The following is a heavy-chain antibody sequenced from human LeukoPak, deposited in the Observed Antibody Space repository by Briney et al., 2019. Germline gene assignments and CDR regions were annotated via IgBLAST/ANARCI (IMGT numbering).Heavy chain of an antibody. V-gene: IGHV1-8*01. Sequence: ASVKLSCQASGYTFTSYDINWVRPATGQGLEWMGYMNPASGKTGHAQKFQGRVTMPTDTSISTAYMELSSLRTEDTAVYYCARVPREIASIWGQGTMVTVSS. CDR2: MNPASGKT. D-gene: IGHD3-16*02. CDR3: ARVPREIASI. CDR1: GYTFTSYD. J-gene: IGHJ3*02.